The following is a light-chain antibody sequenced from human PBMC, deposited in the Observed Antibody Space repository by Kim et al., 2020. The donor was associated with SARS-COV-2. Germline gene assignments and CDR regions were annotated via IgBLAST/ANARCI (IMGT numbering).Light chain of an antibody. J-gene: IGKJ4*01. CDR3: HHRSDWPLT. CDR1: QSVSTY. V-gene: IGKV3-11*01. Sequence: EIVLTQSPAPLSLSPGERATLSCRASQSVSTYLAWYQQKPGQAPRLLIYDASNRATGIPARFSGSGSRTDFTLTISSLEPEDFAVYYCHHRSDWPLTFGGGTKVEI. CDR2: DAS.